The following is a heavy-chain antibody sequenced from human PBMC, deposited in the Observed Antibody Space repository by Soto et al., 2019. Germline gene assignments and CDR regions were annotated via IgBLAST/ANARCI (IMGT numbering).Heavy chain of an antibody. CDR2: IYYGGST. V-gene: IGHV4-61*01. D-gene: IGHD4-17*01. CDR3: ARESYGDYVY. J-gene: IGHJ4*02. CDR1: GGSVTSGNYY. Sequence: QVHLQESGPGLVKPSETLSLTCIVSGGSVTSGNYYWSWIRQSPGKGLEWMGYIYYGGSTDYNPSPKRRVTISVDTSKTQVFLTLKSVPAADTAVYYCARESYGDYVYWGQGILVSVSS.